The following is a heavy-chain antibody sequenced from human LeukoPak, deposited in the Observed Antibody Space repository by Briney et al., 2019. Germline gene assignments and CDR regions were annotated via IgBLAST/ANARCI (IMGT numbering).Heavy chain of an antibody. Sequence: SETLSLTCAVSGDSINSSNWWNWVRQPPGQGLEWIAEIYHSGNTNYNPSLKSRVTISLDKSKNQFSLKLTSMTAADTAVYFCARAGGGTYYFDFWGRGTLVTVSS. D-gene: IGHD1-26*01. CDR1: GDSINSSNW. CDR2: IYHSGNT. V-gene: IGHV4-4*02. CDR3: ARAGGGTYYFDF. J-gene: IGHJ4*02.